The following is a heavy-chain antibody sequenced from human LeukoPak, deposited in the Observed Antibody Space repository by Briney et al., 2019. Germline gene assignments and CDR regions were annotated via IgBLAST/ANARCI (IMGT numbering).Heavy chain of an antibody. CDR3: ARTDKLGILYYFDY. V-gene: IGHV1-18*01. Sequence: ASEKVSCKASGYTFTSYGISWVRQAPGQGLEWMGWISAYNGNTNYAQKLQGRVTMTTDTSTSTAYMELRSLRSDDTAVYYCARTDKLGILYYFDYWGQGTLVTVSS. D-gene: IGHD7-27*01. CDR2: ISAYNGNT. CDR1: GYTFTSYG. J-gene: IGHJ4*02.